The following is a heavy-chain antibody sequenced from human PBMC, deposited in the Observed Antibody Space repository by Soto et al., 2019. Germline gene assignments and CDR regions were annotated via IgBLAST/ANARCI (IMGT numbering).Heavy chain of an antibody. V-gene: IGHV3-30-3*01. CDR2: ISYDGNNK. D-gene: IGHD5-18*01. CDR3: ARGQGYSYVPFYY. CDR1: GFTFSSYA. J-gene: IGHJ4*02. Sequence: QVQLVESGGGVVQPGRSLRLSCAASGFTFSSYAMHWVRQAPGKGLEWVAVISYDGNNKYYADSVKGRFTISRDNSTNTFYLQMNSLRAEDTAVYYCARGQGYSYVPFYYWGQGTLVTVSS.